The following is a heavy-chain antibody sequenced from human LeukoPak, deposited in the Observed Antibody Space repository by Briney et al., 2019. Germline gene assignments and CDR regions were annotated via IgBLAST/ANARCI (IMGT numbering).Heavy chain of an antibody. CDR3: VRAYDY. Sequence: SETQSLTCAVYGGSFSGSNWSWIRRPPGKGLEWIGEICSSGSTIYNPSLKSRVTISVDTSKNQLSLNLISVTAADTAVYYCVRAYDYWGQGTLVTVSS. CDR2: ICSSGST. CDR1: GGSFSGSN. V-gene: IGHV4-34*01. J-gene: IGHJ4*02.